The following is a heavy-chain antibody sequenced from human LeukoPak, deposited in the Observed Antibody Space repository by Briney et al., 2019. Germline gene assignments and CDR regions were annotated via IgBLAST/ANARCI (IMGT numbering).Heavy chain of an antibody. Sequence: PGGSLRLSCAASGFTFSSYAMSWVRQAPGKGLQWVSAIGGSGGSTYYADSVKGRFTISRDNSKNTLYLQMNSLRAEDTAVYYCAKDRVWGNYRSLDYWGQGTLVTVSS. CDR1: GFTFSSYA. J-gene: IGHJ4*02. CDR3: AKDRVWGNYRSLDY. V-gene: IGHV3-23*01. CDR2: IGGSGGST. D-gene: IGHD3-16*02.